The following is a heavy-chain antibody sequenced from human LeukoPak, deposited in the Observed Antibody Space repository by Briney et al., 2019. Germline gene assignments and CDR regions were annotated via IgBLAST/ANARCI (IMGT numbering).Heavy chain of an antibody. CDR1: GGSINSGSYY. CDR3: ATDRGIAVADRSFDY. D-gene: IGHD6-19*01. J-gene: IGHJ4*02. CDR2: IYISGST. V-gene: IGHV4-61*02. Sequence: SETLSLTCTVSGGSINSGSYYWSWIRQPAGKGLEWIGRIYISGSTNYNPSLKSRVTISVDTSKNQFSLKLNSVTAADTAVYYCATDRGIAVADRSFDYWGQGTLVTVSS.